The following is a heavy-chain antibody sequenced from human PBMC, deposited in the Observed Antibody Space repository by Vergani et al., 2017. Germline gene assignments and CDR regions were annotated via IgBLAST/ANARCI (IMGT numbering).Heavy chain of an antibody. CDR3: ARFLEGLV. V-gene: IGHV4-34*01. CDR2: INHSGST. CDR1: GGSFSGYY. D-gene: IGHD3-3*01. Sequence: QVQLQQWGAGLLKPSETLSLTCAVYGGSFSGYYWSWIRQPPGKGLEWIGEINHSGSTNYNPSLKSRVTISVDTSKNQCSLKLSSVTAADTAVYYCARFLEGLVWGQGTLVTVSS. J-gene: IGHJ4*02.